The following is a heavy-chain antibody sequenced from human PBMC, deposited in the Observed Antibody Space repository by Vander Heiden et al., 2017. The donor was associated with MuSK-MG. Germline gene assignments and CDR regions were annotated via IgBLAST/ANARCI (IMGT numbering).Heavy chain of an antibody. CDR3: ARAGVSLSCGELSYYFDY. Sequence: EVQLVESGGGLVQPGGSLRLSCAASGFTFSSYWMHWVRQAPGKGLVGVSRINSDGSSTSYADSVKGRVTISRDNAKNTLYRQMNSLRAEETAVYYCARAGVSLSCGELSYYFDYWGQGSLVTVSS. V-gene: IGHV3-74*01. J-gene: IGHJ4*02. CDR1: GFTFSSYW. CDR2: INSDGSST. D-gene: IGHD3-16*02.